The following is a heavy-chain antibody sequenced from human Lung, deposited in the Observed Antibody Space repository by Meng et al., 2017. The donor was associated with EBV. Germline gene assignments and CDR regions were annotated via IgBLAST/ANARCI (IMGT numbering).Heavy chain of an antibody. Sequence: QVPLMQSGPEVKKPGASVRVSCKASGYTFGSYGICWVRQAPGQGLEWMGWFVNYVDTYPAPKFQGRVTMTTDTHTNTAFMELRSLTSDDTAVYYCASGTPGRSYCDYWGQGTLVTVSS. D-gene: IGHD2-15*01. CDR1: GYTFGSYG. J-gene: IGHJ4*02. CDR2: FVNYVDT. V-gene: IGHV1-18*01. CDR3: ASGTPGRSYCDY.